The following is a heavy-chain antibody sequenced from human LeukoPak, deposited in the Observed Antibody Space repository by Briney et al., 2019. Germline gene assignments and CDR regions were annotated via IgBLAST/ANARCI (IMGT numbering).Heavy chain of an antibody. Sequence: GGSLRLSCAASGFTFSSYGMHWVRQAPGKGLEWVAVISYDGSNKYYADSVKGRFTISRDNSKNTLYLQMNSLRAEDTAVYYCAKDRVLLRFGTPPPGFDYWGQGTLVTVSS. CDR3: AKDRVLLRFGTPPPGFDY. V-gene: IGHV3-30*18. D-gene: IGHD3-10*01. CDR1: GFTFSSYG. CDR2: ISYDGSNK. J-gene: IGHJ4*02.